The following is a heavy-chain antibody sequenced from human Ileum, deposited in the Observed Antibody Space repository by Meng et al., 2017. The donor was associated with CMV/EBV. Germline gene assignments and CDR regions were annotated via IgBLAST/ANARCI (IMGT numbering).Heavy chain of an antibody. CDR3: VSGADFWSGFSGH. J-gene: IGHJ4*02. CDR1: GFTFNNHW. V-gene: IGHV3-7*01. Sequence: GGSLRLSCVASGFTFNNHWMFWVRQAPGKGLEWVANIKQDASQRHYVDSVQGRFTISRDNAKNSVFLQMTSLRVEDTAVYHCVSGADFWSGFSGHWCRGTLVTVSS. D-gene: IGHD3-3*01. CDR2: IKQDASQR.